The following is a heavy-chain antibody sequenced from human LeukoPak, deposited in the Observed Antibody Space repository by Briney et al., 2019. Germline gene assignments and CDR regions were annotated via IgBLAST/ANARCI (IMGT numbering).Heavy chain of an antibody. Sequence: GGSLRLSCAASGFTVSSNYMSWVRQAPGKGLEWVSVIYSGGSTYYADSVKGRFAISRDNSKNTLYLQMNSLRAEDTAVYYCARLRLGELSSFDYWGQGTLVTVSS. J-gene: IGHJ4*02. CDR1: GFTVSSNY. D-gene: IGHD3-16*02. V-gene: IGHV3-53*01. CDR3: ARLRLGELSSFDY. CDR2: IYSGGST.